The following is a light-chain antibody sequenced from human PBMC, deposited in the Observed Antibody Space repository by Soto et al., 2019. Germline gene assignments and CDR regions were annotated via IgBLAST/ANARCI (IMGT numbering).Light chain of an antibody. V-gene: IGKV3-20*01. J-gene: IGKJ4*02. Sequence: EIVLTQSPGTLSLSPGERATLSCRASQSVSSSFLAWYQQKPGQAPRLLLYGAFSRATGIPDRFSGSGSGTDFSLTISRLEAEDVAVYDCQQYGSSPVTVGGWTKAEIK. CDR1: QSVSSSF. CDR2: GAF. CDR3: QQYGSSPVT.